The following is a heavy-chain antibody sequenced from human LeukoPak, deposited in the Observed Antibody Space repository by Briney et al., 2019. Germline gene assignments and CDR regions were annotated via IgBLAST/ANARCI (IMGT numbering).Heavy chain of an antibody. V-gene: IGHV4-34*01. J-gene: IGHJ4*02. D-gene: IGHD6-6*01. CDR2: INHSGST. CDR3: ASVSGGYSSSSGRRVYYFDY. Sequence: PSETLSLTCAVYGGSFSGYYGSWIRHPPGKGLEWIGEINHSGSTNYNPSLKSRVTISVDTSKNQFSLKLSSVTAADTAVYYCASVSGGYSSSSGRRVYYFDYWGQGTLVTVSS. CDR1: GGSFSGYY.